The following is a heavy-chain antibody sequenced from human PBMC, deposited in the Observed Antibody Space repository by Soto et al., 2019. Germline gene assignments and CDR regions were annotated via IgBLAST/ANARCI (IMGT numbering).Heavy chain of an antibody. Sequence: QVQLVESGGGVVQPGRSLRLSCAASGFTFSSYAMHWVRQAPGKGLEWVAVISYDGSNKYYADSVKGRFTISRDNSKNTLYLQMNSLRAEDTAVYYCARDEYSYGLHDRWDYYYYGMDVWGQGTTVTVSS. CDR1: GFTFSSYA. CDR3: ARDEYSYGLHDRWDYYYYGMDV. CDR2: ISYDGSNK. J-gene: IGHJ6*02. V-gene: IGHV3-30-3*01. D-gene: IGHD5-18*01.